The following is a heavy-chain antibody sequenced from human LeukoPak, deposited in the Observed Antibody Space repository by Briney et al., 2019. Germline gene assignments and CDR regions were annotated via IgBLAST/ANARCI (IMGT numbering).Heavy chain of an antibody. J-gene: IGHJ5*02. CDR2: ISSSSGTM. CDR1: GFTFSSYS. CDR3: ARDPVTYTPTYRLDP. D-gene: IGHD2-15*01. V-gene: IGHV3-48*02. Sequence: GGSLRLSCAASGFTFSSYSMNWVRQAPGKGLEWVSYISSSSGTMFYADSVKGRFPISRDSAKNSLYLQMNSLRDEDTAVYYCARDPVTYTPTYRLDPWGQGTLVTVSS.